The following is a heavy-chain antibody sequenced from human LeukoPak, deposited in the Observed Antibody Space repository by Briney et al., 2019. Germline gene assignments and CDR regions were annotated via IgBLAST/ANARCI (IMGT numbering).Heavy chain of an antibody. Sequence: PSETLSLTCTVSGGSISSNSNYWAWIRQPPGRGLEWIGSISYGGSTYYSPSLESRVTISVDTSKNQFSLRLTSVTAANTAVYYCARYPYSDSGVWQAFDYWGQGTLVTVSS. CDR2: ISYGGST. J-gene: IGHJ4*02. V-gene: IGHV4-39*01. CDR1: GGSISSNSNY. CDR3: ARYPYSDSGVWQAFDY. D-gene: IGHD5-12*01.